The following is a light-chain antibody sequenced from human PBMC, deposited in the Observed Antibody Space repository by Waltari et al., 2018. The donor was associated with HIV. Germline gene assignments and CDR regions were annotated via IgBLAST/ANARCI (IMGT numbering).Light chain of an antibody. J-gene: IGKJ3*01. CDR3: QQYGDSPFT. Sequence: EIVLTQSPDTLSLSPGQRATLPCRASQTVISNYLAWYQQKPGQAPMLLVYGASSRAAGIADRFSGSGSGTDFTLIISRVEPEDSAVFYCQQYGDSPFTFGPGTKVEIK. CDR2: GAS. V-gene: IGKV3-20*01. CDR1: QTVISNY.